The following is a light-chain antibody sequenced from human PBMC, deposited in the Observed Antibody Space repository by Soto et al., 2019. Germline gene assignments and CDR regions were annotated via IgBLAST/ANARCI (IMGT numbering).Light chain of an antibody. Sequence: QYALTQPASVSGSPGQSITISCTGTSSDVGGYNYVSWYQQHPGKAPKLMIYDVSNRPSGVSNRFSGSKSGNTASLTISGLQAEDEADYYCSSYTSSNTHVLFGGGTKVTVL. CDR2: DVS. CDR3: SSYTSSNTHVL. CDR1: SSDVGGYNY. J-gene: IGLJ2*01. V-gene: IGLV2-14*01.